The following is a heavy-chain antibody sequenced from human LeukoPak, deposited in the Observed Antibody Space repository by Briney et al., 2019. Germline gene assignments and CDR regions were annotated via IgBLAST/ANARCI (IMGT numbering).Heavy chain of an antibody. V-gene: IGHV4-31*03. Sequence: PSQTLSLTCTVSGGSISDAAYYWSWIRQYPGEGLEWIGYIYYSGSTSYNPSLKSRVTISVDTSKKQFSLKLTSVTAADTAVYYCARSLGVSVAFDIWGQGTMVTVSS. CDR1: GGSISDAAYY. CDR2: IYYSGST. D-gene: IGHD3-3*01. J-gene: IGHJ3*02. CDR3: ARSLGVSVAFDI.